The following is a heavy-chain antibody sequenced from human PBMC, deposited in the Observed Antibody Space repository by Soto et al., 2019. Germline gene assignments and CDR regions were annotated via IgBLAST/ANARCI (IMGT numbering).Heavy chain of an antibody. J-gene: IGHJ4*02. CDR3: ARGPYTSGWTLDN. V-gene: IGHV6-1*01. D-gene: IGHD6-19*01. Sequence: SQTLSLTCVISGDSVSSNSGAWNWIRQSPSRGLEWLGRTYYKSKWYNDYAVSVKSRITINPDTSKNQFSMQLDSVTPEDTAVYYCARGPYTSGWTLDNWGQGTLVTVSS. CDR2: TYYKSKWYN. CDR1: GDSVSSNSGA.